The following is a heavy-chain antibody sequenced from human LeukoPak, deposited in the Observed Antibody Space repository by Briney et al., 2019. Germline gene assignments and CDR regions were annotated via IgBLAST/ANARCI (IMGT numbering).Heavy chain of an antibody. CDR3: ARSPSYSSSWYALDS. V-gene: IGHV3-13*01. D-gene: IGHD6-13*01. J-gene: IGHJ4*02. CDR2: IGTTGDT. CDR1: GFTFSGYD. Sequence: GSLRLSCEASGFTFSGYDMHWVRQATGKGLEWVSAIGTTGDTYYSDSVRGRFTISRENAKNSLDLQMNSLRAGDTAVYYCARSPSYSSSWYALDSWGQGTLVTVSS.